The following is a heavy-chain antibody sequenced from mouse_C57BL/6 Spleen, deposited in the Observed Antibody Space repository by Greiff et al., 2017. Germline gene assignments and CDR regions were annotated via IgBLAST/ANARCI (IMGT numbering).Heavy chain of an antibody. Sequence: QVQLQQPGAELVRPGSSVKLSCKASGYTFTSYWMHWVKQRPIQGLEWIGNIDPSDSETHYNQKFKDKATLTVDKSSSTAYMQLSSLTSEASAVYYCARKPRDYGSSYDYAMDYWGQGTSVTVSS. J-gene: IGHJ4*01. V-gene: IGHV1-52*01. D-gene: IGHD1-1*01. CDR2: IDPSDSET. CDR1: GYTFTSYW. CDR3: ARKPRDYGSSYDYAMDY.